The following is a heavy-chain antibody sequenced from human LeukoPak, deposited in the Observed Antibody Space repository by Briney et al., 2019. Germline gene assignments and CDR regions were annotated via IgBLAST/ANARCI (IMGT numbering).Heavy chain of an antibody. V-gene: IGHV1-3*01. CDR2: INAGNGNT. CDR1: GYTFTSYA. Sequence: ASVKVSCKASGYTFTSYAMHWVRQAPGQRLEWMGWINAGNGNTKYSQKFQGRVTITRDTSASTAYMELSSLRSEDTAVYYCARDDPYYDILTGYYYYGMDVWGQGTTVTVSS. J-gene: IGHJ6*02. D-gene: IGHD3-9*01. CDR3: ARDDPYYDILTGYYYYGMDV.